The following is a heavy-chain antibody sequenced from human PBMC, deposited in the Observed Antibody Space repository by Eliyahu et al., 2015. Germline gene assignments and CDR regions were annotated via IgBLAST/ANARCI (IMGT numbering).Heavy chain of an antibody. CDR2: IDHSGIT. J-gene: IGHJ6*02. CDR1: GGSLNGYS. V-gene: IGHV4-34*02. D-gene: IGHD3-10*01. CDR3: ARGPTTTVRRGAGMDV. Sequence: QVLLQQWGTGQLKPSRTLSITCXVYGGSLNGYSWTWIRQPPGKGLEWLGEIDHSGITKYXPSLGSRVTISLYTSKRQFSLEVTSVTAADTAMYYCARGPTTTVRRGAGMDVWSLGTTVTVSS.